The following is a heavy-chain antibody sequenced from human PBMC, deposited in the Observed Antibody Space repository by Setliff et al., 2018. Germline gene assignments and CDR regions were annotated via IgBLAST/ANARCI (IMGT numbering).Heavy chain of an antibody. CDR3: ARLAGNYYGMDV. Sequence: GGSLRLSCAASGFTFNNYAMHWVRQAPGKGLEWVAVISFDGSDKYYADSVKGRFTISRDNSKNTLYLQMNSLRAEDTAVYYCARLAGNYYGMDVWGQGTTVTVSS. CDR1: GFTFNNYA. D-gene: IGHD3-10*01. CDR2: ISFDGSDK. V-gene: IGHV3-30-3*01. J-gene: IGHJ6*02.